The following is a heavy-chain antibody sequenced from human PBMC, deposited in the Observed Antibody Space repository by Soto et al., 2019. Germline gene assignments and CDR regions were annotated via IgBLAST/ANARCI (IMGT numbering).Heavy chain of an antibody. CDR3: AGHVLWRKDAFDI. D-gene: IGHD3-10*01. CDR2: IIPILGIA. V-gene: IGHV1-69*02. Sequence: QVQLVQSGAEVKKPGSSVKVSCKASGGTFSSYTISWVRQAPGQGLEWMGRIIPILGIANYAQKFQGRVTITADKSTSTAYMELSSLRSEDTAVYYCAGHVLWRKDAFDIGGQGTMVPVSS. CDR1: GGTFSSYT. J-gene: IGHJ3*02.